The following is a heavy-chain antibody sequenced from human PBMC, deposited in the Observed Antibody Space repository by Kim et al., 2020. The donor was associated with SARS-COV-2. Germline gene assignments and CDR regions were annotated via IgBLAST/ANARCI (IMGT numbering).Heavy chain of an antibody. CDR1: GFTFSSYE. Sequence: GGSLRLSCAASGFTFSSYEMNWVRQAPGKGLEWVSYISSSGSTIYYADSVKGRFTISRDNAKNSLYLQMNSLRAEDTAVYYCARVDRGSSWPYYYYYGMDVWGQGTTVTVSS. CDR2: ISSSGSTI. V-gene: IGHV3-48*03. J-gene: IGHJ6*02. D-gene: IGHD6-13*01. CDR3: ARVDRGSSWPYYYYYGMDV.